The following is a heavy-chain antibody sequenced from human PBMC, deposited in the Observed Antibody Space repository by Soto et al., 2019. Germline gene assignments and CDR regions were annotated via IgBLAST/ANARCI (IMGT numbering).Heavy chain of an antibody. CDR3: ASRYCSCGSCTNLDY. Sequence: EVQLVESGGGLVKPGGSLRLSCAVSGFTFSDYSMNWVRQAPGKGLEWVSSISSSSSYIYYADSVKGRFTISRDNAKESLYLQMNSLRAEDTAVYYCASRYCSCGSCTNLDYWGQGTLVTVSS. V-gene: IGHV3-21*01. D-gene: IGHD2-15*01. CDR1: GFTFSDYS. J-gene: IGHJ4*02. CDR2: ISSSSSYI.